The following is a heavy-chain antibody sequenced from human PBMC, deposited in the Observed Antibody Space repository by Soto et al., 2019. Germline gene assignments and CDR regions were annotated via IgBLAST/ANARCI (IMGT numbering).Heavy chain of an antibody. CDR3: ARGLRRQLLNWFDP. J-gene: IGHJ5*02. Sequence: PSETLSLTCTVSGGSISSYYWSWIRQPPGKGLEWIGYIYYIGSTNYNPSLKSRVTISVDTSKNQFSLKLSSVTAADTAVYYCARGLRRQLLNWFDPWGQGTRVTVSS. CDR2: IYYIGST. CDR1: GGSISSYY. D-gene: IGHD2-2*01. V-gene: IGHV4-59*01.